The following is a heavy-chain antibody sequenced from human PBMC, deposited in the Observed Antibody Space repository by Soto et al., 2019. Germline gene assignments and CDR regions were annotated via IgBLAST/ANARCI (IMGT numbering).Heavy chain of an antibody. D-gene: IGHD3-22*01. CDR1: GGSISSSSYY. CDR2: IYYSGSA. CDR3: ASFSGYYMYYYGMDV. V-gene: IGHV4-39*01. Sequence: PSETLSLTCTVSGGSISSSSYYWGWIRQPPGKGLEWIGSIYYSGSAYYNPSLKSRVTISVDTSKNQFSLKLSSVTAADTAVYYCASFSGYYMYYYGMDVWGQGTTVTVSS. J-gene: IGHJ6*02.